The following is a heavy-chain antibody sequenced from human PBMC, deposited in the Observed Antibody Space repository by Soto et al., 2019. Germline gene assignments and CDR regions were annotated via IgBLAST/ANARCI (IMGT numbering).Heavy chain of an antibody. D-gene: IGHD3-10*01. Sequence: GGSLRLSCAASGFTFSSYSMNWVRQAPGKGLEWVSSISSSSSYIYYADSVKGRFTISRDNAKNSLYLQMNSLRAEDTAVYYCARDRDVLLWFGDRYYGMDVWGQGTTVTVSS. J-gene: IGHJ6*02. CDR3: ARDRDVLLWFGDRYYGMDV. CDR2: ISSSSSYI. CDR1: GFTFSSYS. V-gene: IGHV3-21*01.